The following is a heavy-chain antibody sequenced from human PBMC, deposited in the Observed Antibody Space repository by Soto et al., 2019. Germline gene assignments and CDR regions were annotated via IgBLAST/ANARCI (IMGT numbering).Heavy chain of an antibody. J-gene: IGHJ6*02. CDR1: GYTFTGYY. CDR3: ARDNESRYDILTGYYYYYYGMDV. V-gene: IGHV1-2*02. CDR2: INPNSGGT. Sequence: ASVKVSCKASGYTFTGYYMHWVRQAPGQGLEWMGWINPNSGGTNYAQKFQGRVTMTRDTSISTAYMELSRLRSDDTAVYYCARDNESRYDILTGYYYYYYGMDVWGQGTTVTVSS. D-gene: IGHD3-9*01.